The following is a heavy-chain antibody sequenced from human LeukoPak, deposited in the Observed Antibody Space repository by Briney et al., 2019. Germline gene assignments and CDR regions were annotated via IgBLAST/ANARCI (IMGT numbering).Heavy chain of an antibody. Sequence: PSETLSLTCAVYGGSFSGYYWSWIRQPPGKGLEWIGEINHSGSTNYNPSLKSRVTISVDTSKNQFSLKLSSVTAADTAVYDCARLHYYDYVWGSYRQYYFDYWGQGTLVTVSS. V-gene: IGHV4-34*01. D-gene: IGHD3-16*02. CDR1: GGSFSGYY. CDR2: INHSGST. J-gene: IGHJ4*02. CDR3: ARLHYYDYVWGSYRQYYFDY.